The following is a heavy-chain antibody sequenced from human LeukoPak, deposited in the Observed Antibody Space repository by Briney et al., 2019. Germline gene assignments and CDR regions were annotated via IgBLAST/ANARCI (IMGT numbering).Heavy chain of an antibody. D-gene: IGHD6-13*01. Sequence: PGGSLRLSCAASGFTLSSFEMNWVRQAPGKGLEWVSAISGSGESTYYADSVKGRFTISRDNSKNMLYLQLNSLRGEDTGIYYCAKPGEQQEFRYFDDWGQGTLVTVSS. J-gene: IGHJ4*02. CDR3: AKPGEQQEFRYFDD. CDR1: GFTLSSFE. CDR2: ISGSGEST. V-gene: IGHV3-23*01.